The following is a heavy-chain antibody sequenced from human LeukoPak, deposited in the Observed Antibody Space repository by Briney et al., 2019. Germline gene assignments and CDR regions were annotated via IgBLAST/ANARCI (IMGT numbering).Heavy chain of an antibody. D-gene: IGHD3-10*01. J-gene: IGHJ4*02. V-gene: IGHV4-31*03. CDR2: IYYSGST. CDR1: GGSISSSSYY. Sequence: PSETLSLTCTVSGGSISSSSYYWGWIRQPPGKGLEWIGYIYYSGSTYYNPSLKSRVTISVDTSKNQFSLKLSSVTAADTAVYYCARGRRYYGSGSTFYFDYWGQGTLVTVSS. CDR3: ARGRRYYGSGSTFYFDY.